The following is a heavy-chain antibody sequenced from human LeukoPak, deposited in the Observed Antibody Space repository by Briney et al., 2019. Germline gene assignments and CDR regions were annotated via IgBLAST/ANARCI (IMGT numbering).Heavy chain of an antibody. J-gene: IGHJ4*02. D-gene: IGHD3-16*02. CDR1: GYTFTSYG. CDR3: ARESLGDYVWGSYRSTQPLDY. Sequence: AASVKVSCKASGYTFTSYGISWVRQAPGQGLEWMGWISAYNGNTNYAQKLQGRVTMTTDTSTSTAYMELRSLRSDDTAVYYCARESLGDYVWGSYRSTQPLDYWGQGTLVTVSS. CDR2: ISAYNGNT. V-gene: IGHV1-18*01.